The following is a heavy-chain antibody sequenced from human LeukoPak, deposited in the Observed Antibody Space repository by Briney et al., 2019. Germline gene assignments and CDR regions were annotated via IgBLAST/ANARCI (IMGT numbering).Heavy chain of an antibody. CDR1: GFTFSSYW. D-gene: IGHD3-22*01. J-gene: IGHJ4*02. Sequence: GGSLRLSCAASGFTFSSYWMSWVRQAPGKGLEWVAVISYDGSNKYYADSVKGRFTISRDNSKNTLYLQMNSLRAEDTAVYYCASGVIVVAPIDYWGQGTLVTVSS. CDR3: ASGVIVVAPIDY. CDR2: ISYDGSNK. V-gene: IGHV3-30-3*01.